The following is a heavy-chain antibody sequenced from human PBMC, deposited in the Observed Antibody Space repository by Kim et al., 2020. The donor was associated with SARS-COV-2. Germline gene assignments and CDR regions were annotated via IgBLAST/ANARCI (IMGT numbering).Heavy chain of an antibody. V-gene: IGHV6-1*01. CDR3: ARGGIAADGTPFES. J-gene: IGHJ4*02. CDR1: GDSVSSISAT. Sequence: SQTLPLTCVISGDSVSSISATWNWIRQSPSRGLEWLGRTYYRSKWCYDYVVSVKSRITINPDTSKNQFSLQLNSVTPEDTAVYYCARGGIAADGTPFESWGQGTLVTVSS. D-gene: IGHD6-13*01. CDR2: TYYRSKWCY.